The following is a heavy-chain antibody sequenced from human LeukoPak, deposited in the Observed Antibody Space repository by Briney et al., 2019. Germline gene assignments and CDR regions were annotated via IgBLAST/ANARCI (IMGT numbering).Heavy chain of an antibody. J-gene: IGHJ4*02. CDR2: ISSSSSYI. CDR3: ARYDSSGYSPYYFDY. CDR1: GFTFSSHS. D-gene: IGHD3-22*01. V-gene: IGHV3-21*01. Sequence: GGSLRLSCAASGFTFSSHSMNWVRQAPGKGLEWVSSISSSSSYIYYADSVKGRFTISRDNAKNSLYLQMNSLRAEDTAVYYCARYDSSGYSPYYFDYWGQGTLVTVSS.